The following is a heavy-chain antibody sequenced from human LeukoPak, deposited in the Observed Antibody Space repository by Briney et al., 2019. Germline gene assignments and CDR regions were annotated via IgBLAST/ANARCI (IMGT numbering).Heavy chain of an antibody. CDR3: ARHADYSNWFDL. CDR1: GYSMSSGYY. Sequence: SETLSLTCAVSGYSMSSGYYWGWIRQPPGKGLEWIGSIYHSGSTYCNPSLKSRVTISVDTSKNRFSLKLSSVTAADTAVYYCARHADYSNWFDLWGQGTLVTVSS. J-gene: IGHJ5*02. V-gene: IGHV4-38-2*01. D-gene: IGHD4-11*01. CDR2: IYHSGST.